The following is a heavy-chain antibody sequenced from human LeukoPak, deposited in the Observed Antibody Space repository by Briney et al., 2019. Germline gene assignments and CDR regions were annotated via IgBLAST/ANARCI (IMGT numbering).Heavy chain of an antibody. CDR1: GFTFSNYA. CDR2: ISSDGGTT. V-gene: IGHV3-64*01. Sequence: GGSLRLSCAASGFTFSNYAMHWVRQAPGKGLEFVSAISSDGGTTYYANSVKGRFTISRDKSKNTLYLQMGSLRAEDMAVYYCAAGAYTDYRGQGTLVTVSS. D-gene: IGHD4-11*01. J-gene: IGHJ4*02. CDR3: AAGAYTDY.